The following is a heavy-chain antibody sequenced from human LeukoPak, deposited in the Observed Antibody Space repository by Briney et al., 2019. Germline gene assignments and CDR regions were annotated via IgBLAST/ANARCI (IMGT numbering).Heavy chain of an antibody. J-gene: IGHJ6*02. V-gene: IGHV4-34*01. Sequence: PSETLSLTCAVNGGSFSGYYWSWIRQPPGKGLEWIGEISQSGATYYNPSLKSRLTISVDTSKNQLSLKLSSVTAADTAVFYCARGSRGARMNVWGQGTTVTVSS. CDR1: GGSFSGYY. CDR2: ISQSGAT. D-gene: IGHD5-12*01. CDR3: ARGSRGARMNV.